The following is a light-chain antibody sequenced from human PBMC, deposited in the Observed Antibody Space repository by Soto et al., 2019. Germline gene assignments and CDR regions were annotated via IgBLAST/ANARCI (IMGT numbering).Light chain of an antibody. CDR1: SSHVGDYNY. J-gene: IGLJ3*02. V-gene: IGLV2-8*01. Sequence: QSVLTQPPSASGSPGQSVTISCTGTSSHVGDYNYVSWYQHHPGKAPKLMIYEVTKRPSGVPDRFSGSKSGNTASLTVSGLQAEDEADYYCSSYGGSNNLVFGGGTKLTVL. CDR2: EVT. CDR3: SSYGGSNNLV.